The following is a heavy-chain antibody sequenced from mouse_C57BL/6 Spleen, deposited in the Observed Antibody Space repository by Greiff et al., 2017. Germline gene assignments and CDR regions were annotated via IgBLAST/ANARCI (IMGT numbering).Heavy chain of an antibody. D-gene: IGHD2-4*01. CDR2: INPNNGGT. CDR3: ARGGDYRWFDD. V-gene: IGHV1-26*01. J-gene: IGHJ3*01. Sequence: VQLQQSGPELVKPGASVKISCKASGYSFTDYYMNWVKQSHGKSLEWIGDINPNNGGTSYNQKFKGKATLTVDKSSSTAYMELRSLTSEDSAVYYCARGGDYRWFDDWGQGTMVTVS. CDR1: GYSFTDYY.